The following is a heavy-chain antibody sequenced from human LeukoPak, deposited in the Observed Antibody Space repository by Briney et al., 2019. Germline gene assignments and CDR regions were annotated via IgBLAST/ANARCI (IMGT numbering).Heavy chain of an antibody. CDR1: GFTVSNTC. Sequence: GGSLRLSCEASGFTVSNTCISWAPQAPGEGLEWVSALYSDGRTYYADSVRGRFTISSDKSKNTLYLQIYSRRGEDTAVYYCARGDNWNGVGAFDVWGQGTLVTVSS. J-gene: IGHJ3*01. D-gene: IGHD1-20*01. CDR3: ARGDNWNGVGAFDV. V-gene: IGHV3-53*01. CDR2: LYSDGRT.